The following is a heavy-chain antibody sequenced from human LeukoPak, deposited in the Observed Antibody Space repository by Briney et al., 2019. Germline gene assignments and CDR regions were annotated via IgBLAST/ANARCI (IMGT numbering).Heavy chain of an antibody. Sequence: SETLSLTCTVSGGSISSYYWSWSREPPERGLECIGYISYSGRNSYNHYLTSPVTISVHTSKNQFYQNLNSVTAAHTAVYYCARYSPHSYRGADAFYIWGQGTMVAVSS. CDR3: ARYSPHSYRGADAFYI. CDR1: GGSISSYY. CDR2: ISYSGRN. J-gene: IGHJ3*02. D-gene: IGHD5-18*01. V-gene: IGHV4-59*01.